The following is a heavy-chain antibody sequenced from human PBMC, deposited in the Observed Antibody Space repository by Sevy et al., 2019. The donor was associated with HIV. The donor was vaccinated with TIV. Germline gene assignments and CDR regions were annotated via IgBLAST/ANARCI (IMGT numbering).Heavy chain of an antibody. J-gene: IGHJ6*02. V-gene: IGHV3-30*18. D-gene: IGHD6-13*01. CDR2: ISSDGSDR. Sequence: QLGGSLRLSCAASGFIFSNYGMHWVRQAPGKGLEWVAVISSDGSDRDYADSVKGRFTISRDNSKDTLDLQMNSLRADDTAVYYCANSWGRYDGSSWIYYYYDMDVWGQGTKVTVSS. CDR1: GFIFSNYG. CDR3: ANSWGRYDGSSWIYYYYDMDV.